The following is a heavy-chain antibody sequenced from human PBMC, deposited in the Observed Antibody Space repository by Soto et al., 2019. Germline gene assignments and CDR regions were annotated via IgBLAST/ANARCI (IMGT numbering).Heavy chain of an antibody. CDR1: GFAFRHNY. Sequence: GGSLRLSCTVSGFAFRHNYLTWIRQAPGKGLEWLSYINTGGSPAYYADSVKGRFTISTDIAKKSLYLQMDSLRADDAGVYYCATGGIYYETWGQGTLVTVSS. D-gene: IGHD1-26*01. CDR2: INTGGSPA. V-gene: IGHV3-11*01. J-gene: IGHJ5*02. CDR3: ATGGIYYET.